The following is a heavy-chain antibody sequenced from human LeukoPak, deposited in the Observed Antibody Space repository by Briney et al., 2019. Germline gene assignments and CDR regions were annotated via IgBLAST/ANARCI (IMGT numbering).Heavy chain of an antibody. CDR3: ARGSSDYGGNSPFDY. Sequence: GGSLRLSCAASGFTFSSYAMSWVRQAPGKGLEWVAVISYDGSNKYYADSVKGRFTISRDNSKNTLYLQMNSLRAEDTAVYYCARGSSDYGGNSPFDYWGQGTLVTVSS. CDR1: GFTFSSYA. D-gene: IGHD4-23*01. V-gene: IGHV3-30-3*01. CDR2: ISYDGSNK. J-gene: IGHJ4*02.